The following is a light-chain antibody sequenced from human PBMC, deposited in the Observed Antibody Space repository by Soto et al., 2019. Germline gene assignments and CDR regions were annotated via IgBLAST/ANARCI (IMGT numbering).Light chain of an antibody. CDR1: SSDVGSYNL. J-gene: IGLJ1*01. V-gene: IGLV2-23*02. Sequence: QSVLTQPASVSGSPGQSITVSCSGSSSDVGSYNLVSWYQQHPGKAPKLMIYEVTKRPPGVSNRFSGSKSGNTASLTITGLQAEDEADYYCCSYTGSSPLYVFGSGTKLTVL. CDR2: EVT. CDR3: CSYTGSSPLYV.